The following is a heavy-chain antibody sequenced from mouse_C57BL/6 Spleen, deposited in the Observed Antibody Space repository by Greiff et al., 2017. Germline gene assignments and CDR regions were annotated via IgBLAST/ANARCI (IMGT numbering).Heavy chain of an antibody. CDR2: IDPSDSYT. CDR3: AGRPISHWYLDV. CDR1: GYTFTSYW. V-gene: IGHV1-69*01. Sequence: VQLQQPGAELVMPGASVKLSCKASGYTFTSYWMHWVKQRPGQGLEWIGEIDPSDSYTNYNQKFKGKYTLTVDKSSSAAYMQLSSLTSEDSAVYYCAGRPISHWYLDVWGTGTTVTVSS. J-gene: IGHJ1*03.